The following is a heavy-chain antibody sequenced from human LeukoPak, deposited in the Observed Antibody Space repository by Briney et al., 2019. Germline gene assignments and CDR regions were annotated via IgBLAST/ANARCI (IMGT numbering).Heavy chain of an antibody. CDR2: INAGNGNT. J-gene: IGHJ4*02. D-gene: IGHD1-26*01. Sequence: GASVKVSCKASVYTFTSYAMHWVRQAHGQRLEWMGWINAGNGNTKYSQKFQGRVTITRDTSASTAYMELSSLRSEDTAVYYCARAPAGSYLPNYWGQGTLVTVSS. CDR1: VYTFTSYA. V-gene: IGHV1-3*01. CDR3: ARAPAGSYLPNY.